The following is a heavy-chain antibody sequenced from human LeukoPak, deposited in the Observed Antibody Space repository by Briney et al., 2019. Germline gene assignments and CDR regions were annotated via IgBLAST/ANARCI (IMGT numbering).Heavy chain of an antibody. D-gene: IGHD5-18*01. Sequence: NPSETLSLTCAVYGGSFSGYYWSWIRQPPGKGLEWIGEINHSGSTNYNPSLKSRVTISVDTSKNQFSLKLSSVTAADTAVYYCSLVSSGVIYYFDYWGQGTLVTVS. CDR3: SLVSSGVIYYFDY. J-gene: IGHJ4*02. V-gene: IGHV4-34*01. CDR2: INHSGST. CDR1: GGSFSGYY.